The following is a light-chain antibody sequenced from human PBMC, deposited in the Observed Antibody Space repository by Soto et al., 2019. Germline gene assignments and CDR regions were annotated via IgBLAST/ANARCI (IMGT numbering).Light chain of an antibody. CDR3: QQYGSSPRT. CDR1: QSVSSSY. CDR2: GAS. Sequence: EIVVTSSPGTLSLSPGERATLYCRASQSVSSSYLAWYQQKPGQAPRRLIYGASSRATGIPDRFSGSGSGTDFTLTISGLEPEDFAVYYCQQYGSSPRTVGQGTKLEIK. V-gene: IGKV3-20*01. J-gene: IGKJ2*01.